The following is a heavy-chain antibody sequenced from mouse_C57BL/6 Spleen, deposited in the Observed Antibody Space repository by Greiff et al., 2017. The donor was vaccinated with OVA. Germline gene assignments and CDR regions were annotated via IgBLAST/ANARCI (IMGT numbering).Heavy chain of an antibody. J-gene: IGHJ3*01. CDR2: INPNNGGT. V-gene: IGHV1-26*01. CDR3: ASVSYYSNSPFAY. Sequence: VQLQQSGPELVKPGASVKISCKASGYTFTDYYMNWVKQSHGKSLEWIGDINPNNGGTSYNQKFKGKATLTVDKSSSTAYMELRSLTSEDSAVYYCASVSYYSNSPFAYWGQGTLVTVSA. D-gene: IGHD2-5*01. CDR1: GYTFTDYY.